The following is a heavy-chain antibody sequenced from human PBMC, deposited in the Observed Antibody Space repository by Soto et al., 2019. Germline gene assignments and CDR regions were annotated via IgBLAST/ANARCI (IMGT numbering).Heavy chain of an antibody. CDR3: AEVDPGHCNIYSCREFAY. D-gene: IGHD2-15*01. V-gene: IGHV3-23*01. CDR1: GFTFCSVS. CDR2: LNPGGDKT. J-gene: IGHJ4*02. Sequence: GGYLRLSCAGSGFTFCSVSMSLVRPAPRKGLECVSSLNPGGDKTYYADSVKGRFTISRDNSKNTLYLQMNSVRAEDTAVYYCAEVDPGHCNIYSCREFAYWGPGTLVTVSS.